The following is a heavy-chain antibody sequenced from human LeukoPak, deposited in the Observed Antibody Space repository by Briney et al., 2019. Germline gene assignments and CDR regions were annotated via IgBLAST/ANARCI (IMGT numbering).Heavy chain of an antibody. J-gene: IGHJ4*02. CDR1: GYTFTRYY. V-gene: IGHV1-46*01. CDR3: ARDPGSCEGY. D-gene: IGHD3-10*01. CDR2: INPSGGST. Sequence: ASVKVSCKASGYTFTRYYMHWVRQAPGQGLEWMGIINPSGGSTTYAQKFQGRVTMTRDTSTSTVYMELSSLRSEDTAVYYCARDPGSCEGYWGQGTLVTVSS.